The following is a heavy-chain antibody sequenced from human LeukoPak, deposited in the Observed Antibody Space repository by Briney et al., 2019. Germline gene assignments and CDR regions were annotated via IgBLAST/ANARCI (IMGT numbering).Heavy chain of an antibody. CDR1: GYNFTKYW. J-gene: IGHJ4*02. CDR2: FNPEDSDV. V-gene: IGHV5-51*01. Sequence: GESLKISCQGSGYNFTKYWIGWVRQIPAKTLEWLGIFNPEDSDVIYNPSFQGQVNFSADNSINTAYLQWSSLKASDTAMYFCTRQQYIISRVDNWGQGTLVTVSS. D-gene: IGHD2/OR15-2a*01. CDR3: TRQQYIISRVDN.